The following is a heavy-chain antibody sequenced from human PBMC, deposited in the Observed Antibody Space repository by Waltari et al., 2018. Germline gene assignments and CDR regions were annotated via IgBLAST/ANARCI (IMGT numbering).Heavy chain of an antibody. D-gene: IGHD4-17*01. V-gene: IGHV1-69*01. Sequence: QVQLVQSGAEVKKPGSSVKVSCKASGCPFSSYAIRWVRQAPGHGLEWMGGIIPIFGTANYAQKFQGRVTITADESTSTAYMELSSLRSEDTAVYYCATPNEPEMGSTVVTLPFDYWGQGTLVTVSS. CDR3: ATPNEPEMGSTVVTLPFDY. J-gene: IGHJ4*02. CDR1: GCPFSSYA. CDR2: IIPIFGTA.